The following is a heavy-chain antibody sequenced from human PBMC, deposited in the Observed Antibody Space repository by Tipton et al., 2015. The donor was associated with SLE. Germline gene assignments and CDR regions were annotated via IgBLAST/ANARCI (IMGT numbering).Heavy chain of an antibody. V-gene: IGHV4-59*11. D-gene: IGHD5-12*01. J-gene: IGHJ5*02. CDR2: VHSSGST. CDR1: GGSISSHY. CDR3: AVSGYTFLSWFDP. Sequence: LRLSCTVSGGSISSHYWSWIRQPPGKRLEWIGHVHSSGSTFYNPSLKSRVTISMDTSKNQVSLRMTSVTAADTAVYYCAVSGYTFLSWFDPWGQGTPVTVSS.